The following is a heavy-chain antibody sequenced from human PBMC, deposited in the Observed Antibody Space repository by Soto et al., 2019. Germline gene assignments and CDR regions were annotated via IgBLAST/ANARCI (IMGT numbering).Heavy chain of an antibody. CDR2: INQDGSVK. CDR1: GFTFSNYW. CDR3: ARVGYSSSSLDY. D-gene: IGHD6-6*01. J-gene: IGHJ4*02. Sequence: PGGSLRLSCAASGFTFSNYWMSWVRQAPGKGLEWVGNINQDGSVKYYVDSVKGRFTISRDNTKNSLFLQMNSLRAEDTAVYICARVGYSSSSLDYWGQGTLVTVS. V-gene: IGHV3-7*03.